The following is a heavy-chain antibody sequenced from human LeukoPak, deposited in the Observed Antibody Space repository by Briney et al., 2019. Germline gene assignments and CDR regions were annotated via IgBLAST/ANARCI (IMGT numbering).Heavy chain of an antibody. D-gene: IGHD5-24*01. CDR3: ARVGDGLNDGFDI. J-gene: IGHJ3*02. Sequence: ASVKVSCKGSGYIFTGHYRNCVGQVRRHAREGLGRINPKNGGTNYAHNFSGRVTITRDTSINTTYMDLSRLRPYDTAVYYCARVGDGLNDGFDIWGQGTMVTVSS. V-gene: IGHV1-2*06. CDR2: INPKNGGT. CDR1: GYIFTGHY.